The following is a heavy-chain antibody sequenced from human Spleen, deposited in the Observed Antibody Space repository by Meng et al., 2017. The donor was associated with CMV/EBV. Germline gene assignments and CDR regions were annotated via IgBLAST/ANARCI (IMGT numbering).Heavy chain of an antibody. Sequence: GGSLRLSCAASGFTFDDYAMHWVRQAPGKGLEWVSGISWNSGSIGYADSVKGRFTISRDNAKNSLYLQMNSLRAEDTALYYCARDLVTLVRGVIVTDYYHYGMDGWGQGTTVTVSS. CDR3: ARDLVTLVRGVIVTDYYHYGMDG. D-gene: IGHD3-10*01. J-gene: IGHJ6*02. CDR1: GFTFDDYA. CDR2: ISWNSGSI. V-gene: IGHV3-9*01.